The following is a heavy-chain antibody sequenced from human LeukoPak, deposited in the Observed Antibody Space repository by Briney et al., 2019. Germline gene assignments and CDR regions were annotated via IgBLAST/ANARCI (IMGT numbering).Heavy chain of an antibody. CDR3: AKDPYYDILTGYLRNPYFDY. Sequence: PGGSLRLSCAASGFTFSSYAMSWVRQAPGKGLEWVSAISGSGGSTYYADSVKGRFTISRDNSKNTPYLQMNSLRAEDTAVYYCAKDPYYDILTGYLRNPYFDYWGQGTLVTVSS. D-gene: IGHD3-9*01. V-gene: IGHV3-23*01. CDR2: ISGSGGST. J-gene: IGHJ4*02. CDR1: GFTFSSYA.